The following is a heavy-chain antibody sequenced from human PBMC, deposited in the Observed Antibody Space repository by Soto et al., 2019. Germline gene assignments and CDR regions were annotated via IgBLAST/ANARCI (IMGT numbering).Heavy chain of an antibody. D-gene: IGHD2-21*02. CDR2: IYPDDSDT. CDR1: GYSFTSYW. V-gene: IGHV5-51*01. CDR3: ARYLSDTYCGGDCYHDAFDI. J-gene: IGHJ3*02. Sequence: GESLKISCKGSGYSFTSYWIGWVRQMPGKGLEWMGIIYPDDSDTRYSPSFQGQVTISADKSISTAYLQWSSLKASDTAMYYCARYLSDTYCGGDCYHDAFDIWGQGTMVTVS.